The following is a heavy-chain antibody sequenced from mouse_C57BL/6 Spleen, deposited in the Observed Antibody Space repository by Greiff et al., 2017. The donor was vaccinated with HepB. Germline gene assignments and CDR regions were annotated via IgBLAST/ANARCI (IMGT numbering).Heavy chain of an antibody. CDR3: ARSGDYEDAMDY. Sequence: VQLKQSGPELVKPGASVKIPCKASGYTFTDYNMDWVKQSHGKSLEWIGDINPNNGGTIYNQKFKGKATLTVDKSSSTAYMELRSLTSEDTAVYYCARSGDYEDAMDYWGQGTSVTVSS. D-gene: IGHD2-4*01. V-gene: IGHV1-18*01. CDR2: INPNNGGT. J-gene: IGHJ4*01. CDR1: GYTFTDYN.